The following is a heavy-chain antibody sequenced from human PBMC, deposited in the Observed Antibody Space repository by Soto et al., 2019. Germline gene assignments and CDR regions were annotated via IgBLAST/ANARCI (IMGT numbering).Heavy chain of an antibody. V-gene: IGHV1-18*01. CDR3: ARAPSWWYFDL. Sequence: ASVQVSCKASGYTFTGYGISWVRQAPGQGLEWMGWISAYNGNTNYAQKFQGRVTITRDTSASTAYMELSSLRSEDTAVYYCARAPSWWYFDLWGRGTLVTVSS. CDR2: ISAYNGNT. J-gene: IGHJ2*01. CDR1: GYTFTGYG.